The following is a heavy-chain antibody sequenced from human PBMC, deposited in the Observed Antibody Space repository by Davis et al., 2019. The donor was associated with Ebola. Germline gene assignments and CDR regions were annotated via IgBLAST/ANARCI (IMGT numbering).Heavy chain of an antibody. V-gene: IGHV4-30-2*02. Sequence: SETLSLTCAVSGGSISSGGYSWSWIRQPPGKGLEWIGYIYYRGSPYYNPSLKSRVTISVDPSKNQFSLKLSSVTAADTAVYYCARFNYDFWSGYYTDNWFDPWGQGTLVTVSS. J-gene: IGHJ5*02. CDR2: IYYRGSP. CDR3: ARFNYDFWSGYYTDNWFDP. D-gene: IGHD3-3*01. CDR1: GGSISSGGYS.